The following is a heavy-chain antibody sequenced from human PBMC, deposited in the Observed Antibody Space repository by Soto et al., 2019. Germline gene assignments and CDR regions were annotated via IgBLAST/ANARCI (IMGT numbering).Heavy chain of an antibody. Sequence: QVQLVEPGGGVVQPGRSLRLSCAASGFTFSSYAMHWVRKAPGKGLEWVAVISYDGSNKYYADSVKGRFTISRDNSKNTLYLQMNSLRAEDTAVYYCAREWIRGYYFDYWGQGTLVTVSS. CDR2: ISYDGSNK. V-gene: IGHV3-30-3*01. D-gene: IGHD5-18*01. J-gene: IGHJ4*02. CDR3: AREWIRGYYFDY. CDR1: GFTFSSYA.